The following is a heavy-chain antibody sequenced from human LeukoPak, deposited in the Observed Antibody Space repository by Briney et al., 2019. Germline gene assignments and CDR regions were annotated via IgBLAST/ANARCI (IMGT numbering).Heavy chain of an antibody. CDR1: GYSFSSGYY. V-gene: IGHV4-38-2*01. CDR2: IYHSGST. D-gene: IGHD2-2*01. Sequence: SETLSLTCAVSGYSFSSGYYWGWIRPPPGKGLEWIGSIYHSGSTHYNPSLKSRVTMSIDTSKNQFSLKLSSVTAADTAVYYCARNRTSSYFDYWGQGTLVTVSS. J-gene: IGHJ4*02. CDR3: ARNRTSSYFDY.